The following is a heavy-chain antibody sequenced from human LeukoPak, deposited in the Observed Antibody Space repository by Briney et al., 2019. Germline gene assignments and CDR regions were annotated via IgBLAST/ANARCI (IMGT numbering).Heavy chain of an antibody. CDR1: GFTFSSYA. J-gene: IGHJ5*02. Sequence: GRSLRLSCAASGFTFSSYAMHWVRQAPGKGLEWVAVISYDGSNKYYADSVKGRFTISRDNSKNTLYLQMNSLRAEDTAVYYCARLTSHYYGSGNPWGQGTLVTVSS. D-gene: IGHD3-10*01. V-gene: IGHV3-30*04. CDR2: ISYDGSNK. CDR3: ARLTSHYYGSGNP.